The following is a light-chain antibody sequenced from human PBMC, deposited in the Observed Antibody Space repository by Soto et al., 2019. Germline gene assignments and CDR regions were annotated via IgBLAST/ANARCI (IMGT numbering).Light chain of an antibody. CDR1: QDVGQF. CDR2: DES. Sequence: VLTQSPSTLSLSLGERATLSCRASQDVGQFLVWYQQKPGQPPRLLIYDESTRATGIPARFSASGSGTDFPLTVASLEPEDVAIYYCQQRSDWPPLTFGGGTRVEI. J-gene: IGKJ4*02. V-gene: IGKV3-11*01. CDR3: QQRSDWPPLT.